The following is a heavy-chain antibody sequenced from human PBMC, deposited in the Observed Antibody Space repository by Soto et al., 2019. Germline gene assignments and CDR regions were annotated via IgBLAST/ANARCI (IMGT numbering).Heavy chain of an antibody. J-gene: IGHJ4*02. Sequence: GGSLRLSCAASGFTFTNYAMSWVRRLPGKGLEWVSAISGSGGSTYYADSVKGRFTISRDNSKNTLYLQMNSLRAEDTAVYYCAKDSRGWYAYDYWGQGTLVTVSS. D-gene: IGHD6-19*01. CDR1: GFTFTNYA. CDR3: AKDSRGWYAYDY. CDR2: ISGSGGST. V-gene: IGHV3-23*01.